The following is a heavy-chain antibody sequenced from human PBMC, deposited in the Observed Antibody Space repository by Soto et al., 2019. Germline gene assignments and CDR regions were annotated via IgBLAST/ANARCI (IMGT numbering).Heavy chain of an antibody. J-gene: IGHJ5*02. Sequence: QLQLQESGSGLVRPSQTLSLTCTVSGGSISSGGYSWNWIRQPPGKGLEWIGYIYHSGSTLYNPSLESRVTISVDKSKIRFSLKLCAVTGADSAVYYCARDQREGNWSDPRSQGTLVIVSS. CDR3: ARDQREGNWSDP. V-gene: IGHV4-30-2*01. CDR2: IYHSGST. CDR1: GGSISSGGYS.